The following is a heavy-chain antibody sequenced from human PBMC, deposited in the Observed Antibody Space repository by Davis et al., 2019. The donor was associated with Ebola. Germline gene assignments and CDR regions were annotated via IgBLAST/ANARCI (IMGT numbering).Heavy chain of an antibody. CDR1: GFTFSNYW. CDR2: IKTDGSTT. CDR3: VRDTSHQLPHWLYYFYGMDV. J-gene: IGHJ6*02. V-gene: IGHV3-74*01. Sequence: GESLKISCEASGFTFSNYWMHWVRQAPGKGLEWVARIKTDGSTTRYADSVKGRFTISRDNPKNTLYLQMNSLRGEDTAVYYCVRDTSHQLPHWLYYFYGMDVWGQGTTVTVSS. D-gene: IGHD2-2*01.